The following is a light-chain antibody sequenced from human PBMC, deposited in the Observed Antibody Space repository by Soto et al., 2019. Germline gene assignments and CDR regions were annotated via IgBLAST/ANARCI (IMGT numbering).Light chain of an antibody. J-gene: IGLJ1*01. V-gene: IGLV2-23*02. Sequence: QSALTQPASVSGSPGQSITISCTGTRSVVGSYNLVSWYQQHPGEAPKLMIYEVTKRPSGVSYRFSGSKSGNTASLTISGLQADDEADYTCCSYAGSSTYVCGTGTKVTVL. CDR1: RSVVGSYNL. CDR3: CSYAGSSTYV. CDR2: EVT.